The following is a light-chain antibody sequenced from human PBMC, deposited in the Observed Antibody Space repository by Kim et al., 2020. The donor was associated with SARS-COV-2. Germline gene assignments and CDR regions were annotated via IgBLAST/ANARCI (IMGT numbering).Light chain of an antibody. CDR1: QSLLYTDGRTY. V-gene: IGKV2-29*02. CDR3: MEGLNMYT. Sequence: IVMTQTPLSLSVTLGQPASISCKSNQSLLYTDGRTYLYWYLQKAGQSPHLLISELSSRFSGAPDRFSGSGSGTDFTLKISRVEAADVGVYYWMEGLNMYTLGQGTKREI. J-gene: IGKJ2*01. CDR2: ELS.